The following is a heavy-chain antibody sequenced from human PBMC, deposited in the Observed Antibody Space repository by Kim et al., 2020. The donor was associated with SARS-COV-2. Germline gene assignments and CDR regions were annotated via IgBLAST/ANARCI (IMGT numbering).Heavy chain of an antibody. D-gene: IGHD5-12*01. CDR3: ARIDRVAGRFDY. CDR2: IYYSGST. V-gene: IGHV4-39*01. CDR1: GGSISSSSYY. Sequence: SETLSLTCTVSGGSISSSSYYWGWIRQPPGKGLEWIGSIYYSGSTYYNPSLKSRVTISVDTSKNQFSLKLSSVTAADTAVYYCARIDRVAGRFDYWGQGTLVTVSS. J-gene: IGHJ4*02.